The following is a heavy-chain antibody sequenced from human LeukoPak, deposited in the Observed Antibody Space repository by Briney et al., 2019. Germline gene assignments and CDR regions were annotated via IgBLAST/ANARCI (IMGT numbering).Heavy chain of an antibody. J-gene: IGHJ4*02. Sequence: GESLKISCKGSGYSFTTYWIGWVRQMPGKGLEWMGTIYPADSDTRYSPSFQDQVTISADKSISTAYLQWSSLKASDTAMYYCARKTTVVTPVDYWGQGTLVTVAS. CDR1: GYSFTTYW. CDR2: IYPADSDT. D-gene: IGHD4-23*01. CDR3: ARKTTVVTPVDY. V-gene: IGHV5-51*01.